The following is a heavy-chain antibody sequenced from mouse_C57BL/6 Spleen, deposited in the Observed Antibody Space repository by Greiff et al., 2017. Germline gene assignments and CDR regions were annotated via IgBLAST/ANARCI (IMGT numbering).Heavy chain of an antibody. CDR1: GYTFTDYN. J-gene: IGHJ2*01. CDR2: INPNNGGT. V-gene: IGHV1-18*01. CDR3: ARESEHGFYFDY. D-gene: IGHD2-2*01. Sequence: EVQRVESGPELVKPGASVKIPCKASGYTFTDYNMDWVKQSHGKSLEWIGDINPNNGGTIYNQKFKGKATLTVDKSSSTAYMELRSLTSEDTAVYYCARESEHGFYFDYWGQGTTLTVSS.